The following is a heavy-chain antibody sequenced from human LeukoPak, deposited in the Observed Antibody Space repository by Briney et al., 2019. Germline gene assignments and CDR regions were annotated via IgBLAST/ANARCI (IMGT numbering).Heavy chain of an antibody. J-gene: IGHJ2*01. CDR1: GVSISTSIYY. CDR3: ARIGHGANSHLKWYFDV. Sequence: SETLSLTCDVSGVSISTSIYYRAWIRQPPGKGLEWIGSVFYSGSAYYSPSFKSRLGIPLDTSKNQFSLQLSSVTVADTAVYYCARIGHGANSHLKWYFDVWGRGTLVTVSS. CDR2: VFYSGSA. D-gene: IGHD4-23*01. V-gene: IGHV4-39*01.